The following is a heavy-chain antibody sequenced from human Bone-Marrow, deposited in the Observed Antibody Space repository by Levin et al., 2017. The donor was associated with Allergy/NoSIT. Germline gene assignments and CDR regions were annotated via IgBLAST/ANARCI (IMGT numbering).Heavy chain of an antibody. Sequence: ETLSLTCAASGFTFSSYSMNWVRQAPGKGLDWVSSITSSGSYIYYADSVQGRFTISRDNAKNSLYLQMNSLRATDTAVYYCARGLEYSGLPWGQGTLVTVSS. CDR2: ITSSGSYI. CDR1: GFTFSSYS. V-gene: IGHV3-21*01. D-gene: IGHD5-12*01. CDR3: ARGLEYSGLP. J-gene: IGHJ5*02.